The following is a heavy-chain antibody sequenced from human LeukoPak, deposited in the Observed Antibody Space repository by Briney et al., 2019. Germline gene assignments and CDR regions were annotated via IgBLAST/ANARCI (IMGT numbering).Heavy chain of an antibody. CDR3: ARLLGYCSSTSCWGGYFDY. D-gene: IGHD2-2*01. Sequence: SETLSLTCTVSGGSISSYYWSWIRQPPGKGLEWIGYIYTSGSTNYNPSLKSRVIISVDTSKNQFSLKLSSVTAADTAVYYCARLLGYCSSTSCWGGYFDYWGQGTLVTVSS. V-gene: IGHV4-4*09. CDR1: GGSISSYY. J-gene: IGHJ4*02. CDR2: IYTSGST.